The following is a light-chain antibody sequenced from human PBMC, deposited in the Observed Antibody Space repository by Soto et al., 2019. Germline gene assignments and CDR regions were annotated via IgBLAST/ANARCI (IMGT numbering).Light chain of an antibody. CDR1: SSDVGGYNY. CDR3: SSYTSSSTT. CDR2: DVS. J-gene: IGLJ2*01. V-gene: IGLV2-14*01. Sequence: QSALTQPASVSGSPGQSITLSCTGTSSDVGGYNYVSWYQQHPGKAPKLMIYDVSNRPSGGSNRFSGSKSGNTASLTISGLQAEDEADYYCSSYTSSSTTFGGGTKLTVL.